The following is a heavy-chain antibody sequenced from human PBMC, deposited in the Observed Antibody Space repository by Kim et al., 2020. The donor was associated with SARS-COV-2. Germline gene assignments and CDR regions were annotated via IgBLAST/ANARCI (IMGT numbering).Heavy chain of an antibody. J-gene: IGHJ5*02. CDR2: IYSTGST. CDR3: ARDIGGSGSWNFAP. Sequence: SETLSLTCTVSGGSVSSYYWSWIRQPAGKEMEWIGRIYSTGSTNYKASLQSRVTMSLDTSKNQFSLKLTSVTAADTAVYYCARDIGGSGSWNFAPWGQGTLVTVSS. D-gene: IGHD3-10*01. CDR1: GGSVSSYY. V-gene: IGHV4-4*07.